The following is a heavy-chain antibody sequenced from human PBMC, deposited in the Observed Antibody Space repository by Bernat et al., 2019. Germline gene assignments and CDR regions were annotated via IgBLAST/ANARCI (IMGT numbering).Heavy chain of an antibody. D-gene: IGHD5-24*01. V-gene: IGHV3-23*01. Sequence: EVQLLESGGGLVQPGGSLRLSCAASGFTFSSYVMSWVRQAPGKGLEWVSDISGSGGSTSYADSVKGRFTISRDKSKNTLYLQMNRLRAEDTAVYYCAKDPPRDRWGQGTLVTVSS. CDR2: ISGSGGST. CDR3: AKDPPRDR. CDR1: GFTFSSYV. J-gene: IGHJ4*02.